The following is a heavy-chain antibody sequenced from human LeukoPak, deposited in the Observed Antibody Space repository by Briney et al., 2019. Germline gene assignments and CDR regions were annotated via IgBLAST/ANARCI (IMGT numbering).Heavy chain of an antibody. J-gene: IGHJ4*02. Sequence: GGSLRLSCAASGFTFSSYAMSWVRQAPGKGLEWVSAISGSGGSTYYADSVKGRFTISRDNANNFLYLQMNNLRVEDTAVYYCSRDNAAVPGGDYWGQGVLVTVS. CDR1: GFTFSSYA. CDR2: ISGSGGST. D-gene: IGHD3-16*01. V-gene: IGHV3-23*01. CDR3: SRDNAAVPGGDY.